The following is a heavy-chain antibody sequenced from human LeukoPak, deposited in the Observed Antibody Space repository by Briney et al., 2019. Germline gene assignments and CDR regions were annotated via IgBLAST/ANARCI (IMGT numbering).Heavy chain of an antibody. J-gene: IGHJ5*02. Sequence: ASVKVSCKASGYTFTGYYMHWVRQAPGQGLEWMGWINPNSGGTNYAQKFQGRVTMTGDTSISTAYMELSRLRSDDTAVYYCARDHPNGYSSGWYGGNWFDPWGQGTLVTVSS. CDR2: INPNSGGT. D-gene: IGHD6-19*01. CDR3: ARDHPNGYSSGWYGGNWFDP. CDR1: GYTFTGYY. V-gene: IGHV1-2*02.